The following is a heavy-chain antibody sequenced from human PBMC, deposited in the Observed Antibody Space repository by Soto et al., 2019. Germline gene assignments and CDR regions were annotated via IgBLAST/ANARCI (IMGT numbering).Heavy chain of an antibody. V-gene: IGHV3-11*01. CDR1: GFTFSDSY. CDR2: ISGSGSTI. Sequence: QVHLVESGGGVVKPGGSLRLSCAASGFTFSDSYINRIRQAPGKGLEWVSYISGSGSTIYYADSVKGRFTISRDNAKKSVFLQMKSLRAEDTAVYYCARGAFDIWGQGTTVTVSS. CDR3: ARGAFDI. J-gene: IGHJ3*02.